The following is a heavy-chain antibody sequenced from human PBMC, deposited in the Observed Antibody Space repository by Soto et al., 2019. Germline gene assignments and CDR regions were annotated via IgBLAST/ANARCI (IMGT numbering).Heavy chain of an antibody. V-gene: IGHV4-39*01. D-gene: IGHD1-20*01. CDR1: GGSVSSGSFY. Sequence: QLQLKESGPGLVKPWETLSLTCSVSGGSVSSGSFYWGWIRQPPGKGLEWNGNVYYNGDTPYNPALKGRVKISVYTTANEYSLRLNYVTAADMAVYDCARRVIDNWNQVHAFGFWGQGTRVTVSS. J-gene: IGHJ3*01. CDR3: ARRVIDNWNQVHAFGF. CDR2: VYYNGDT.